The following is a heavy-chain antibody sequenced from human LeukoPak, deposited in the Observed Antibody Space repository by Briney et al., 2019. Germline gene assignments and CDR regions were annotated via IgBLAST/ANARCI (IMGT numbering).Heavy chain of an antibody. V-gene: IGHV4-39*01. CDR1: GGSISSSSYY. CDR3: ARHYYDSSGYSGDY. Sequence: SETLPLTCTVSGGSISSSSYYWGWIRQPPGTGLEWIGSIYYSGSTYYNPSLKSRVTISVDTSKNQFSLKLSSVTAADTAVYYCARHYYDSSGYSGDYWGQGTLVTVSS. CDR2: IYYSGST. J-gene: IGHJ4*02. D-gene: IGHD3-22*01.